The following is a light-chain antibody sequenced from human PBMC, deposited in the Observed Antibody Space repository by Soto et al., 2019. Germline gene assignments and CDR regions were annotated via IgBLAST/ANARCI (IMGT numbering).Light chain of an antibody. CDR3: QHYNSYPYT. CDR1: QTISSG. J-gene: IGKJ2*01. V-gene: IGKV1-5*01. CDR2: DAS. Sequence: DIQMTQSPSTLSASAGDRVTITCRASQTISSGLAWYQQKPGKATKLLIYDASTLASGAPSRFSGSGSGTEFTLTISSLQPDDFATYYCQHYNSYPYTFGQGTELEIK.